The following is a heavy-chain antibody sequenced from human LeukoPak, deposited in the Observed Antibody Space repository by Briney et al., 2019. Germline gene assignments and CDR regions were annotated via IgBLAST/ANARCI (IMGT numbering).Heavy chain of an antibody. CDR2: IWYDGSNK. CDR3: AKAYVDTAMVFDY. V-gene: IGHV3-30*02. J-gene: IGHJ4*02. D-gene: IGHD5-18*01. Sequence: GGSLRLSCTASGFTFSTSGMHWVRQAPGKGPEWVAFIWYDGSNKYYADSAKGRFTISRDNSKNTLYLQMNSLRAEDTAVYYCAKAYVDTAMVFDYWGQGTLVTVSS. CDR1: GFTFSTSG.